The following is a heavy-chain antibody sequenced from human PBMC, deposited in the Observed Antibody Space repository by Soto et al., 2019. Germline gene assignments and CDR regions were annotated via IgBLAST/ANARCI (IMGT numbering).Heavy chain of an antibody. Sequence: SETLSLTCTVSGGSISSYYWIWIRQPPGKGLEWIGYIYYSGSTNYNPSLKSRVTISVDTSKNQFSLKLSSVTAADTAVYYCARHRNDFWSGYYLDVWGKGTTVTVSS. CDR2: IYYSGST. CDR1: GGSISSYY. CDR3: ARHRNDFWSGYYLDV. J-gene: IGHJ6*04. D-gene: IGHD3-3*01. V-gene: IGHV4-59*08.